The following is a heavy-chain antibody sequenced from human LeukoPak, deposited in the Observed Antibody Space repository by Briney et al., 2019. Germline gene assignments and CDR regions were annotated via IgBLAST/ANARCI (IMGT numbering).Heavy chain of an antibody. V-gene: IGHV3-21*01. J-gene: IGHJ4*02. CDR1: GFTFSSYS. D-gene: IGHD6-19*01. Sequence: GGSLRLSCAASGFTFSSYSMNWVRQAPGKGLEWVSSISSSSSYIYYADSVKGRFTISRDNAKNSLYLQMNSLRAEDTAVYHCARFEAGLYYFDYWGQGTLVTVSS. CDR3: ARFEAGLYYFDY. CDR2: ISSSSSYI.